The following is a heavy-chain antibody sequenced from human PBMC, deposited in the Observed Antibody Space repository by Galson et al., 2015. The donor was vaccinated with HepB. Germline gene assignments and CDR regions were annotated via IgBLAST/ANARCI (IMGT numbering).Heavy chain of an antibody. Sequence: SLRLSCAASGFTFTNAWMAWVRQVPGKGLEWVGRIKSKSDGETTDYAASVRGRFSISRDDTKNMLFLQMNSLKTEDAALYYCATDALIHGSGGPIDYWGQGTLVTVSS. J-gene: IGHJ4*02. CDR2: IKSKSDGETT. CDR3: ATDALIHGSGGPIDY. CDR1: GFTFTNAW. V-gene: IGHV3-15*01. D-gene: IGHD3-10*01.